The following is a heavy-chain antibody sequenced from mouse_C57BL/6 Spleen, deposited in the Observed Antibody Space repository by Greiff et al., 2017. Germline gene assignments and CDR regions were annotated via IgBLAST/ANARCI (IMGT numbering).Heavy chain of an antibody. CDR1: GFSLTSYG. CDR3: AKRDYYGSSDWYFDV. V-gene: IGHV2-5*01. D-gene: IGHD1-1*01. J-gene: IGHJ1*03. Sequence: VQLVESGPGLVQPSQSLSITCTVSGFSLTSYGVHWVRQSPGMGLEWLGVIWRGGSTDYNAAFMSRLSITKDNSKSQVFFKMNSLQADDTAIYYRAKRDYYGSSDWYFDVWGTGTTVTVSS. CDR2: IWRGGST.